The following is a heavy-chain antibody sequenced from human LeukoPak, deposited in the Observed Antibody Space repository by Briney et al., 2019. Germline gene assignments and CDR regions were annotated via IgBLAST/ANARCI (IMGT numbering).Heavy chain of an antibody. V-gene: IGHV1-69*13. Sequence: SVKVSCKASGGTFGSYAISWVRQAPGQGLEWMGGIIPIFGTANYAQKFQGRVTITADESTSTAYMELSSLRSEDTAVYYCARNSPGLVATIPKSYYYYGMDVWGKGTTVTVSS. CDR1: GGTFGSYA. J-gene: IGHJ6*04. CDR3: ARNSPGLVATIPKSYYYYGMDV. CDR2: IIPIFGTA. D-gene: IGHD5-12*01.